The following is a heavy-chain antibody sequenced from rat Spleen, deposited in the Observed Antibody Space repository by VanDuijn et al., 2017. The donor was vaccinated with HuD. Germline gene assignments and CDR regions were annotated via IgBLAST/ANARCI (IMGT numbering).Heavy chain of an antibody. CDR2: ITNMGGNT. D-gene: IGHD1-2*01. V-gene: IGHV5S13*01. Sequence: EVQLVESGGGLVQPGRSLKLSCAASGFTFSNFPMAWIRQAPGTGLEWVASITNMGGNTYYPDSVKGRFTISRDNAKNTQYLQMDSLRSEDTATYYCASPRSSSRGWFAYWGQGTLVTVSS. CDR1: GFTFSNFP. J-gene: IGHJ3*01. CDR3: ASPRSSSRGWFAY.